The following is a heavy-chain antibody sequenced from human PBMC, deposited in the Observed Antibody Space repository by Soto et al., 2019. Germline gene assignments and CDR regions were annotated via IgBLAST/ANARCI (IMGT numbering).Heavy chain of an antibody. Sequence: QVQLQESGPGLVKPSETLSLTCTVSGGSISSYYWCWIRQSPGKGLEWIGYIYYSGSTNYNPSLKSRVTISVDTSKNQFALKLSSVTAADTAVYYCARRYGSSFDYWGQGTLVTVSS. CDR3: ARRYGSSFDY. J-gene: IGHJ4*02. V-gene: IGHV4-59*08. CDR1: GGSISSYY. D-gene: IGHD4-17*01. CDR2: IYYSGST.